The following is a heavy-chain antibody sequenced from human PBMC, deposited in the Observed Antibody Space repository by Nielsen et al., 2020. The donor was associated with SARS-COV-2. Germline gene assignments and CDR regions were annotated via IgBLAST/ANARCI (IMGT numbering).Heavy chain of an antibody. CDR2: INPNSGGT. Sequence: ASVKVSCKASGYTFTGYYMHWVRQAPGQGLEWMGRINPNSGGTNYAQKFQGRVTMTRDTFISTAYMELSRLRSDDTAVHYCARNYDFWSGMDVWGQGTTVTVSS. D-gene: IGHD3-3*01. J-gene: IGHJ6*02. CDR1: GYTFTGYY. CDR3: ARNYDFWSGMDV. V-gene: IGHV1-2*06.